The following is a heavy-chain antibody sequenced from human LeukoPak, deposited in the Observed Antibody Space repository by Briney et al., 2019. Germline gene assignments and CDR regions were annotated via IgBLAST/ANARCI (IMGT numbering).Heavy chain of an antibody. CDR2: INPNSGGT. V-gene: IGHV1-2*02. Sequence: GASVKVSCKASGYTFTGYYMHWVRQAPGQGLEWMGWINPNSGGTNYAQKFQGRVTMTRDTSISTAYMELSRLRSDDTAVYYCARDPYSSSESGGAEYFQHWGQGTLVTVSS. CDR1: GYTFTGYY. D-gene: IGHD6-6*01. CDR3: ARDPYSSSESGGAEYFQH. J-gene: IGHJ1*01.